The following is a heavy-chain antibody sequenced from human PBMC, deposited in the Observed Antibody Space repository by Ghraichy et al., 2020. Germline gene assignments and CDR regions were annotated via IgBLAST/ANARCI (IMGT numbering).Heavy chain of an antibody. CDR2: INPNSGGT. J-gene: IGHJ4*02. Sequence: KVSCKASGYTFTGYYMHWVRQAPGQGLEWMGWINPNSGGTNYAQKFQGRVTMTRDTSISTAYMELSRLRSDDTAVYYCARTKALYGSGSCTFDYWGQGTLVTVSS. CDR3: ARTKALYGSGSCTFDY. V-gene: IGHV1-2*02. D-gene: IGHD3-10*01. CDR1: GYTFTGYY.